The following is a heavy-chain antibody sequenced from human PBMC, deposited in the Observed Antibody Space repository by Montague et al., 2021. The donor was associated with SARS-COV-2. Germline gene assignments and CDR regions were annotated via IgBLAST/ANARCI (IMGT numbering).Heavy chain of an antibody. D-gene: IGHD2-15*01. CDR1: GDSISSFY. Sequence: SETLSLTCTVSGDSISSFYWNWIRQPAGKGLEWIGRIYASGGTNXNPSLKSRVTMPVDTSKNQFSLKLNSVTAADTAVYYCGRGVVAATPVVDYWGRGTLVTVSS. V-gene: IGHV4-4*07. J-gene: IGHJ4*02. CDR3: GRGVVAATPVVDY. CDR2: IYASGGT.